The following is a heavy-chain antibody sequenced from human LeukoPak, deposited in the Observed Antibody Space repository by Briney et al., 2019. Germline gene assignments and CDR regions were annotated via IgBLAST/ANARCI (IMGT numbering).Heavy chain of an antibody. CDR1: GGSISSYY. Sequence: SETLSLTCTVSGGSISSYYWSWIRQHPGKGLEWIGYIYYSGSTYYNPSLKSRVTISVDTSKNQFSLKLSSVTAADTAVYYCAGGYYYEGAFDIWGQGTMVTVSS. J-gene: IGHJ3*02. CDR2: IYYSGST. V-gene: IGHV4-59*06. CDR3: AGGYYYEGAFDI. D-gene: IGHD3-10*01.